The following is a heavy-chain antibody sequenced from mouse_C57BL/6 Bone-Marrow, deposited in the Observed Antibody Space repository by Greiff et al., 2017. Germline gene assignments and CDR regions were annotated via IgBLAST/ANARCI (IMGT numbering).Heavy chain of an antibody. CDR3: AREGGRLWYFDV. CDR1: GFTFSDYY. J-gene: IGHJ1*03. D-gene: IGHD3-3*01. V-gene: IGHV5-16*01. CDR2: INYDGSST. Sequence: DVKLVESEGGLVQPGSSMKLSCTASGFTFSDYYMAWVRQVPEKGLEWVANINYDGSSTYYLDSLKSRFIISSDNAKNILYLQMSSLKSEDTATYYCAREGGRLWYFDVWGTGTTVTVSS.